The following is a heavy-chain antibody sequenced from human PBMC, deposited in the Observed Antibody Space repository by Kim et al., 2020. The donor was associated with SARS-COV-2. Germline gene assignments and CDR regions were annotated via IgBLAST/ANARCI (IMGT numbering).Heavy chain of an antibody. J-gene: IGHJ6*02. D-gene: IGHD3-10*01. CDR1: GFTFSSYS. V-gene: IGHV3-48*02. Sequence: GGSLRLSCAASGFTFSSYSMNWVRQAPGKGLEWVSYISSSSSTIYYADSVKGRFTISRDNAKNSLYLQMNSLRDEDTAVYYCAGDMVRGENYYYGMDVWGQGTTVTVSS. CDR2: ISSSSSTI. CDR3: AGDMVRGENYYYGMDV.